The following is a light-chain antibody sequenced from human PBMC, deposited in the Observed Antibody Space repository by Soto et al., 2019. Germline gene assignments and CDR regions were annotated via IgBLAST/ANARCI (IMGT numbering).Light chain of an antibody. J-gene: IGKJ1*01. CDR2: LGS. CDR1: QSLLPSNGNIY. Sequence: IVLTQSPLSLPVTPGEPAAISCRSSQSLLPSNGNIYLAWYLQKPGQSPQLLIHLGSIRASGVPDRFSGSGAGTDFKLKITRVQADDFVVYYCMQPIQPPRPFGLGTKVEIK. V-gene: IGKV2-28*01. CDR3: MQPIQPPRP.